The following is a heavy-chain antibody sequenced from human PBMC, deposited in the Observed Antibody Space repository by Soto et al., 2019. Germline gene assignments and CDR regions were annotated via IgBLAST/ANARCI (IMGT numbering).Heavy chain of an antibody. CDR2: IYYSGST. Sequence: SETLSLTCTVSGGSISSYYWSWIRQPPGKGLEWIGYIYYSGSTYYNPSLKSRVTISVDTSKNQFSLKLSSVTAADTAVYYCARDSLEVRGALYYGMDAWGQGTTVTVSS. D-gene: IGHD3-10*01. J-gene: IGHJ6*02. CDR1: GGSISSYY. CDR3: ARDSLEVRGALYYGMDA. V-gene: IGHV4-59*12.